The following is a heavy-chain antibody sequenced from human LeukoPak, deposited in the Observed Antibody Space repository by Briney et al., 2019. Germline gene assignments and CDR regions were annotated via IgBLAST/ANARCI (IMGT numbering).Heavy chain of an antibody. CDR2: INPNSGGT. V-gene: IGHV1-2*02. D-gene: IGHD6-13*01. Sequence: GASVKVSCKASGYTFTGYYMHWVRQAPGQGLEWTGWINPNSGGTNYAQKFQGRVTMTRDTSISTAYMELSRLRSDDTAVYYCARGTGQQLVRGAFDIWGQGTMVTVSS. CDR3: ARGTGQQLVRGAFDI. CDR1: GYTFTGYY. J-gene: IGHJ3*02.